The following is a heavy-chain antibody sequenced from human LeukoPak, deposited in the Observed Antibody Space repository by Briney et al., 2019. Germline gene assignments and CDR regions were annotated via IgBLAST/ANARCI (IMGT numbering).Heavy chain of an antibody. V-gene: IGHV3-7*01. D-gene: IGHD3/OR15-3a*01. CDR1: GVTFNSHW. CDR3: ARDQDYHISDSWYDAFDV. Sequence: GGSLRLSCAASGVTFNSHWMTWVRQAPGRGLEWVANIKHDGSLRNYVGSVKGRFTISRDNAKNSLYLQMNSLRAEDTAVYYCARDQDYHISDSWYDAFDVWGRGTMVTVSP. CDR2: IKHDGSLR. J-gene: IGHJ3*01.